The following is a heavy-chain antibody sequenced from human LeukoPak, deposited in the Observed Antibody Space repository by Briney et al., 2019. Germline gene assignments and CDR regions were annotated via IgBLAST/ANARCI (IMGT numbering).Heavy chain of an antibody. Sequence: SETLSLTCTVSGVSILSSNYYWGWIRQPPGKGLEWIGYIDYAGRTNYNPSLKSRVTISVDTSKNQFSLKLSSVTAADTAVYYCARDRPGGSSLDYWGQGTLVTVSS. CDR1: GVSILSSNYY. CDR3: ARDRPGGSSLDY. D-gene: IGHD6-13*01. CDR2: IDYAGRT. V-gene: IGHV4-61*01. J-gene: IGHJ4*02.